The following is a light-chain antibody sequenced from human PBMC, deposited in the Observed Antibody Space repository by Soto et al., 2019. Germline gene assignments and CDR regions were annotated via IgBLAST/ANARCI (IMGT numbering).Light chain of an antibody. V-gene: IGKV3-15*01. J-gene: IGKJ2*02. CDR2: GAS. CDR3: QQYNNWPPCT. CDR1: QSVSSN. Sequence: EIVMTQSPATLSVSPGERATLSCRASQSVSSNLAWYQQKPGQAPRLLIYGASPRATGIPARFSGSGSGTEFTLTISSLQSGDFAVYYCQQYNNWPPCTFGQGTKLEIK.